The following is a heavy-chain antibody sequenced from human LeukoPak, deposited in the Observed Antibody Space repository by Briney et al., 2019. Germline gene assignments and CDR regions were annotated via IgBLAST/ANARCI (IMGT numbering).Heavy chain of an antibody. Sequence: ASVRVSCKASGYTFTDYYIHWVRQAPGQGLEWMGEIIPKSGGTGYAQSFHGRVNMTRATSISTVYMELKSLNSDDTAMYYGVRDDDSNCYDPWDQGTPVTVSS. J-gene: IGHJ5*02. CDR2: IIPKSGGT. D-gene: IGHD2-21*01. V-gene: IGHV1-2*02. CDR3: VRDDDSNCYDP. CDR1: GYTFTDYY.